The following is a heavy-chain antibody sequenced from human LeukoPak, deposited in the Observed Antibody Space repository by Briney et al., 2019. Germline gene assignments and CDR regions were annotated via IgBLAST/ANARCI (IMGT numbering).Heavy chain of an antibody. CDR1: AFTFTAST. CDR3: AGTPWFGELTLDY. V-gene: IGHV1-58*02. D-gene: IGHD3-10*01. CDR2: IVVGSGNT. J-gene: IGHJ4*02. Sequence: GASLTLSCKASAFTFTASTIQWVRQARGQRLEWIGWIVVGSGNTNYAQKFQERVIITRDMSTTRVYMELSSLRSEDTAVYYCAGTPWFGELTLDYWGQGTLVTVSS.